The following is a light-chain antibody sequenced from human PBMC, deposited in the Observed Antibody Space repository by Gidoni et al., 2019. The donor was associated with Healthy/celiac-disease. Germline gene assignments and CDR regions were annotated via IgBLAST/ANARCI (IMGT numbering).Light chain of an antibody. CDR3: QQRSNWPLT. CDR2: DAS. CDR1: QSVSSY. Sequence: EIVLTQSPATLSLSPGESATLPCRASQSVSSYLAWYQQKPGQSPRLLIYDASNRATGIPARFSGSVSGTDFTLTISSLEPEDFAVYYCQQRSNWPLTFGGGTKVEIK. V-gene: IGKV3-11*01. J-gene: IGKJ4*01.